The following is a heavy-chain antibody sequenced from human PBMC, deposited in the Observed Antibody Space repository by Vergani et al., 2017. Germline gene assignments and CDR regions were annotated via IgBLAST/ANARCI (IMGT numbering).Heavy chain of an antibody. D-gene: IGHD3-22*01. CDR2: INWNGGST. Sequence: EVQLVESGGGVVRPGGSLRLSCAASGFTFDDYGMSWVRQAPGKGLEWVSGINWNGGSTGYADSVKGRFTISRYNAKNSLYLQMNSLRAEDTAVYYCAREIWGRAYYYDSSGYSNDAFDIWGQGTMVTVSS. CDR3: AREIWGRAYYYDSSGYSNDAFDI. CDR1: GFTFDDYG. V-gene: IGHV3-20*04. J-gene: IGHJ3*02.